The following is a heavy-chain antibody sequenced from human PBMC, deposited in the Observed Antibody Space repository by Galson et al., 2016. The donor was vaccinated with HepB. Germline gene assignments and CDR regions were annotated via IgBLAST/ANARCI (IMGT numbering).Heavy chain of an antibody. V-gene: IGHV3-23*01. D-gene: IGHD2-15*01. J-gene: IGHJ3*02. CDR2: ILGSGDTT. CDR3: VKEKQITVVSVFDM. CDR1: GITFSNYD. Sequence: LSCAASGITFSNYDMSWVRQAPGKGLEWVSGILGSGDTTYYAASVEGRFTISRDNSKNTVELQVNSLRGEDTAVYYCVKEKQITVVSVFDMWGQGTLVTVSS.